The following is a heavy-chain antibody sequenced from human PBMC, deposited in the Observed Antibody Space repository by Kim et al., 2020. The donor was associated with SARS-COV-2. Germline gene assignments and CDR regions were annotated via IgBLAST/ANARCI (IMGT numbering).Heavy chain of an antibody. CDR3: ARDLEQHGRVTAIGGGFDY. J-gene: IGHJ4*02. D-gene: IGHD2-21*02. V-gene: IGHV3-33*01. CDR1: GFTFSSYG. CDR2: IWYDGSNK. Sequence: GGSLRLSCAASGFTFSSYGMHWVRQAPGKGLEWVAVIWYDGSNKYYADSVKGRFTISRDNSKNTLYLQMNSLRAEDTAVYYCARDLEQHGRVTAIGGGFDYWGQGTLVTVSS.